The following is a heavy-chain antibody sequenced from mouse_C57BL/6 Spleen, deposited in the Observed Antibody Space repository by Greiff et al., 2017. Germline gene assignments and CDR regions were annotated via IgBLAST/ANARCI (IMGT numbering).Heavy chain of an antibody. CDR1: GYSITSGYY. CDR3: ARDAYYSNYAWFAY. Sequence: EVKLMESGPGLVKPSQSLSLTCSVTGYSITSGYYWNWIRQFPGNKLEWMGYISYDGSNNYNPSLKNRIPITRDTSKNQFFLKLNSVTTEDTATYYCARDAYYSNYAWFAYWGQGTLVTVSA. V-gene: IGHV3-6*01. D-gene: IGHD2-5*01. CDR2: ISYDGSN. J-gene: IGHJ3*01.